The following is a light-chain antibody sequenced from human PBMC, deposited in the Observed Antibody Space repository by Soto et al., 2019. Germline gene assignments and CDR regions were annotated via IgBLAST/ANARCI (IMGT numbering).Light chain of an antibody. V-gene: IGKV3-15*01. CDR2: GAS. CDR3: QQNNKWPPVT. J-gene: IGKJ4*01. Sequence: EVVTTQSPATVSVSPGEGVTLSCRASQTISNDLAWYQQKPGQAPRLLIYGASTRATGVPARFSGGGSGTEFTLTISSLQSEDFAFYYCQQNNKWPPVTFGGGTKVDIK. CDR1: QTISND.